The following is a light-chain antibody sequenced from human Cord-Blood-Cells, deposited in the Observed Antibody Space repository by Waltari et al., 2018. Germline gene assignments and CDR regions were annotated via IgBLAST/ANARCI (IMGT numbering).Light chain of an antibody. V-gene: IGKV4-1*01. Sequence: DIVMTQSPDSLAVSLGERATINCKSSQSVLYSSNNKTYFAWYQQKPGQPPKLLIYWASTRGSGVSDRFSGSGSGTDFTLTISSLQAEDVAVYYCQQYYSTPRTFGQGTKVEIK. CDR2: WAS. J-gene: IGKJ1*01. CDR1: QSVLYSSNNKTY. CDR3: QQYYSTPRT.